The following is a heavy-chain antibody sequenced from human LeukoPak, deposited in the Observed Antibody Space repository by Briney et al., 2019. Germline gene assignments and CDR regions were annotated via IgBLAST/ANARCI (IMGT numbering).Heavy chain of an antibody. J-gene: IGHJ5*02. CDR1: GYTFTSYD. CDR2: IIPIFGTA. D-gene: IGHD3-22*01. Sequence: VASVKVSCKVSGYTFTSYDISWVRQAPGQGLEWMGRIIPIFGTANYAQKFQGRVTITTDESTSTAYMELSSLRSEDTAVYYCARAPYYYDSSGYYYWFDPWGQGTLVTVSS. V-gene: IGHV1-69*05. CDR3: ARAPYYYDSSGYYYWFDP.